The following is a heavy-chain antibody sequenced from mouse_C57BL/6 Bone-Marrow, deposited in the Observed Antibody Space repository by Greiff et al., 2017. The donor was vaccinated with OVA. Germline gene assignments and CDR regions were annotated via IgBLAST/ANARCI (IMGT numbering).Heavy chain of an antibody. CDR2: ISYDGSN. D-gene: IGHD2-1*01. Sequence: DVQLVESGPGLVKPSQSLSLTCSVTGYSITSGYYWNWIRQFPGNKLEWMGYISYDGSNNYNPSLKNRISITRDTSKNQFFLKLNSVTTEDTATYYCARDGILRGTGTTVTVSS. V-gene: IGHV3-6*01. CDR1: GYSITSGYY. CDR3: ARDGIL. J-gene: IGHJ1*03.